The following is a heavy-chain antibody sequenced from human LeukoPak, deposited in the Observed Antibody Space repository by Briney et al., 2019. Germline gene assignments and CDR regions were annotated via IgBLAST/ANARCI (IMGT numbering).Heavy chain of an antibody. Sequence: PGGSLRLPCAASGFTFSSSAMSWVRQSPGKGLGWLATISNRGTNTYSADSVKGRFTISRDNSKNTLDLQMNSLRAEDTALYYCAKEGYGTPSEGRGYFDYWGQGTLVTVSS. CDR1: GFTFSSSA. V-gene: IGHV3-23*01. D-gene: IGHD3-22*01. CDR2: ISNRGTNT. CDR3: AKEGYGTPSEGRGYFDY. J-gene: IGHJ4*02.